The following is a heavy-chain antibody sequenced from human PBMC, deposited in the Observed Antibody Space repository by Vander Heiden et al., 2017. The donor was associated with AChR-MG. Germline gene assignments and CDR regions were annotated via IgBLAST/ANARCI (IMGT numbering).Heavy chain of an antibody. CDR2: INHSGST. CDR3: ARGLNLWVVVAATPSRFDP. D-gene: IGHD2-15*01. J-gene: IGHJ5*02. Sequence: QVQLQQWGAGLLKPSETLSLTCAVYGGSFSGYYWSWIRQPPGKGLEWIGEINHSGSTNYNPSLKSRVTISVDTSKNQFSLKLSSVTAADTAVYYCARGLNLWVVVAATPSRFDPWGQGTLVTVSS. V-gene: IGHV4-34*01. CDR1: GGSFSGYY.